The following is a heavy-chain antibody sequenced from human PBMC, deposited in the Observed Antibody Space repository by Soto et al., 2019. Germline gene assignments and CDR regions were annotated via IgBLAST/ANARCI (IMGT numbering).Heavy chain of an antibody. J-gene: IGHJ6*03. CDR3: ARDSDVDVRDYYYYMDV. CDR1: GFTFSSYG. D-gene: IGHD3-10*02. Sequence: PGGSLRLSCAASGFTFSSYGMHWVRQAPGKGLEWVAVIWYDGSNKYYADSVKGRFTISRDNSKNTLYLQMNSLRAEDTAVYYCARDSDVDVRDYYYYMDVWGKGTTVTVSS. V-gene: IGHV3-33*01. CDR2: IWYDGSNK.